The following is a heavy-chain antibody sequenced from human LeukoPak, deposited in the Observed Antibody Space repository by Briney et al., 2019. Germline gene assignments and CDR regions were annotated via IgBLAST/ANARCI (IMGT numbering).Heavy chain of an antibody. CDR2: INPNSGGT. Sequence: ASVKVSCKASGYTFTGYYMHWVRQPPGQGLEVMGWINPNSGGTNYARKFQGRVTMTRDTSISTAYMELSRLRSDDTAVYYCARDRARWGSKTFGYWGQGTLVTVSS. D-gene: IGHD3-16*01. CDR3: ARDRARWGSKTFGY. V-gene: IGHV1-2*02. J-gene: IGHJ4*02. CDR1: GYTFTGYY.